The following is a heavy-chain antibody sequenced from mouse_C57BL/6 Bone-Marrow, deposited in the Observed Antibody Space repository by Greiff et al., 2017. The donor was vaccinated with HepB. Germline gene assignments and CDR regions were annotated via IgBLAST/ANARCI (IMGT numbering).Heavy chain of an antibody. Sequence: QVQLQQPGAELVMPGASVKLSCKASGYTFTSYWMHWVKQRPGQGLEWIGEIDPSDSYTNYNQKFKGKSTLTVDKSSSTAYMQLSSLTSEDSAVYYWARAPTVATGFDYWGQGTTLTVSS. CDR3: ARAPTVATGFDY. D-gene: IGHD1-1*01. CDR2: IDPSDSYT. CDR1: GYTFTSYW. J-gene: IGHJ2*01. V-gene: IGHV1-69*01.